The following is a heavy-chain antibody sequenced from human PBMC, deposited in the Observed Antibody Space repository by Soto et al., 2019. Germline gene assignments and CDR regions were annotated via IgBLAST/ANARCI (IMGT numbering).Heavy chain of an antibody. CDR1: GGSISSYY. D-gene: IGHD3-10*01. CDR3: ARTGVRFGELLDSPAYFDY. CDR2: IYYSGST. J-gene: IGHJ4*02. Sequence: QVQLQESGPGLVKPSETLSLTCTVSGGSISSYYWSWIRQPPGKGLEWIGYIYYSGSTNYNPSLKSRVTISVDTSKNQFSLKLSSVTAADTAVYYCARTGVRFGELLDSPAYFDYWGQGTLVTVSS. V-gene: IGHV4-59*01.